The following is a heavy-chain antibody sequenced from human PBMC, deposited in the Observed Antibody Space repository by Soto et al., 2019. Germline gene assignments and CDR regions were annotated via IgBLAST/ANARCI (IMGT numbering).Heavy chain of an antibody. V-gene: IGHV3-7*04. CDR2: IKQDGSEK. CDR1: GFTFNTYW. D-gene: IGHD1-26*01. CDR3: ARGWGLDP. Sequence: EVQLVESGGGLVQPGGSLRLSCAASGFTFNTYWMTWVRQAPGKGLEWVANIKQDGSEKYYVDSVKGRFTISRDNAKNSLYLQMKRLRAEDTAVYYCARGWGLDPWGQGTLVTVSS. J-gene: IGHJ5*02.